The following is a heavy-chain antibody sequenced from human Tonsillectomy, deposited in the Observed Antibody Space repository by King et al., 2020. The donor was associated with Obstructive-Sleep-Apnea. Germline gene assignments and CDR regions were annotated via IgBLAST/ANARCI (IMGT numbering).Heavy chain of an antibody. J-gene: IGHJ4*02. Sequence: VQLQESGPGLVKPSETLSLTCTVSVGSISSYYWSWIRQPPGKGLEWIGYIYYSGSTNYNPSLNSRVTISVDTSKNQFSLKLSSVTAADTAGYYCARIGNVDTAMVTPNYYFDYWGQGTLVTVSS. CDR3: ARIGNVDTAMVTPNYYFDY. CDR2: IYYSGST. D-gene: IGHD5-18*01. V-gene: IGHV4-59*01. CDR1: VGSISSYY.